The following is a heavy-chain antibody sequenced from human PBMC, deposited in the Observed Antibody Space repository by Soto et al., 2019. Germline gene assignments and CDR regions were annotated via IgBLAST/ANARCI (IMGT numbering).Heavy chain of an antibody. CDR3: VKGNQLLRYYFEF. CDR1: GFTFSNFA. V-gene: IGHV3-64D*06. CDR2: ITSDGDRT. D-gene: IGHD2-15*01. Sequence: GGSLRLSCSVSGFTFSNFAMHWVRQAPGKGLEYVSGITSDGDRTWHADSVKDRFTISRDNSKNTLYLQMSSLRVEDTAIYYCVKGNQLLRYYFEFWGPGTLVTVS. J-gene: IGHJ4*01.